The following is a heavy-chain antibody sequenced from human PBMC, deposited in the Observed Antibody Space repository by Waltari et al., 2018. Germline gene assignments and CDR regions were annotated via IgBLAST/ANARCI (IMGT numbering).Heavy chain of an antibody. CDR1: GYSISSGYY. J-gene: IGHJ1*01. V-gene: IGHV4-38-2*01. D-gene: IGHD4-17*01. Sequence: QVQLQESGPGLVKPSETLSHTCAVSGYSISSGYYWGWIRQPPGKGLEWIGSIYHSGSTYYNPSLKSRVTISVDTSKNQFSLKLSSVTAADTAVYYCASYIYDYGVFGYFQHWGQGTLVTVSS. CDR2: IYHSGST. CDR3: ASYIYDYGVFGYFQH.